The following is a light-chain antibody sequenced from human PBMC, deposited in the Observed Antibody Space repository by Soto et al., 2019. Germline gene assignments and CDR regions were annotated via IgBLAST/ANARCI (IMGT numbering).Light chain of an antibody. CDR3: QQYANSPLT. J-gene: IGKJ4*01. V-gene: IGKV3-20*01. Sequence: EIGLTQSPGTLSLSPGERATLSCRASQSVTSRYLAGYHQKPGQAPRVVIYGVSRRSTGIPDRFSGSGSGTDFTLTITRLEPEDFAVYYCQQYANSPLTFGGGTTVEIK. CDR2: GVS. CDR1: QSVTSRY.